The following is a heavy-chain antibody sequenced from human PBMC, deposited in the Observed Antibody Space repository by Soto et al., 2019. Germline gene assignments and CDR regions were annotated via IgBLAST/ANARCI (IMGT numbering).Heavy chain of an antibody. V-gene: IGHV4-59*01. Sequence: PSETLSLTCTVSGGSISSYYWSWIRQPPGKGLEWIGYIHYSGSTNYNPSLKSRVTISVDTSKNQFSLKLSSVTAADTAVYYCARGRPQKGGYCSSTSCYSYHYYYMDVWGKGTTVTVSS. CDR1: GGSISSYY. D-gene: IGHD2-2*01. CDR2: IHYSGST. J-gene: IGHJ6*03. CDR3: ARGRPQKGGYCSSTSCYSYHYYYMDV.